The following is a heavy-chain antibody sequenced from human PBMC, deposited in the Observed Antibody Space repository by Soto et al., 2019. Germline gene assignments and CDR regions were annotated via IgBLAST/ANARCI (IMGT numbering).Heavy chain of an antibody. CDR3: AKCLQSNTVFYDLGMDD. J-gene: IGHJ6*02. CDR2: ISNSRSDI. CDR1: GFTFSSYT. Sequence: GGSLRLSCAASGFTFSSYTMNWVRQAPGKGLEWLSSISNSRSDIYYADSVKGRFTISSDNAKNTLYLQMNSLRAEYTAVYYCAKCLQSNTVFYDLGMDDWGQGTMVTVSS. V-gene: IGHV3-21*01. D-gene: IGHD1-20*01.